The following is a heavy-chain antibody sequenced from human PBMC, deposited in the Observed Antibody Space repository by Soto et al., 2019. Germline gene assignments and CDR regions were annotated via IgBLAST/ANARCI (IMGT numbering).Heavy chain of an antibody. J-gene: IGHJ6*03. Sequence: PSETLSLTCAVYGGSFSGYYWSWIRQPPGKGLEWIGEINHSGSTNYNPSLKSRVTISVDTSKNQFSLKLSSATAADTAVYYCARGLNSKRYYYYYYMDVWGKGTTVTVSS. CDR1: GGSFSGYY. D-gene: IGHD4-4*01. V-gene: IGHV4-34*01. CDR2: INHSGST. CDR3: ARGLNSKRYYYYYYMDV.